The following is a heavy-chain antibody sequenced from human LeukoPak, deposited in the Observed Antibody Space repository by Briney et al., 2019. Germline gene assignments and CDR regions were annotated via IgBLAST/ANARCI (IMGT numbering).Heavy chain of an antibody. CDR3: ATGTFWYRGGEL. CDR1: GLSVSSNY. CDR2: IYSGGST. J-gene: IGHJ4*02. V-gene: IGHV3-53*01. D-gene: IGHD1-14*01. Sequence: GGSLRLSCAASGLSVSSNYMTWVRQAPGKGLEWVSVIYSGGSTYYADSVKGRFTISRDNSKNTLYLQMNSLRAEDTAVYYCATGTFWYRGGELWGQGTLVTVSS.